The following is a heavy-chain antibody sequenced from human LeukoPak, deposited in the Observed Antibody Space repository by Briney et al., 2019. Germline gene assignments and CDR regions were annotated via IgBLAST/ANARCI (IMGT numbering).Heavy chain of an antibody. CDR1: GFSFSSYG. V-gene: IGHV3-30*03. CDR3: ATGGLDY. J-gene: IGHJ4*02. Sequence: PGGSLRLSCAASGFSFSSYGMHWVRQAPGKGLEWVAVISYDGSNKYYADSVKGRFTISRDDAKNSLYLRMNSLRVEDTAVYYCATGGLDYWGQGTLVTVSS. CDR2: ISYDGSNK.